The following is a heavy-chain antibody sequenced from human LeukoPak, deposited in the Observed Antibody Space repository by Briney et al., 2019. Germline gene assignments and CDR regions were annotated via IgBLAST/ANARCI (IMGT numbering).Heavy chain of an antibody. J-gene: IGHJ4*02. V-gene: IGHV4-34*01. CDR2: INHSGST. CDR1: GGSFSGYY. Sequence: PSETLSLTCAVYGGSFSGYYWSWIRQPPGKGLEWIGEINHSGSTNYNPSLKSRVTISVDTSKNQFSLKLSSVTAADKAVYYCARGLRDYWGQGTLVTVSS. CDR3: ARGLRDY. D-gene: IGHD5-12*01.